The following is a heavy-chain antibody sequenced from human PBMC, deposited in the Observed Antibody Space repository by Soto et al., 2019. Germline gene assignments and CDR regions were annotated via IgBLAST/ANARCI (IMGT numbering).Heavy chain of an antibody. Sequence: TLSLTCAVSGGSMSSGGYSWSWIRQPPGKALEWLALIYWDDDKRYSPSLMSRLTITKDTSKNQVVLTMTNMDPVDTATYFCAHKGPDYYYYYGMDVWGQGTTVTVSS. CDR1: GGSMSSGGYS. J-gene: IGHJ6*02. CDR2: IYWDDDK. V-gene: IGHV2-5*08. CDR3: AHKGPDYYYYYGMDV.